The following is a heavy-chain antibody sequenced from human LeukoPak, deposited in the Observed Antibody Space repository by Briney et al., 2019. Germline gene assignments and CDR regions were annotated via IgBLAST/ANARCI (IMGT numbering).Heavy chain of an antibody. V-gene: IGHV1-2*06. J-gene: IGHJ4*02. CDR3: ARFLSYSSSWSSDY. Sequence: ASVKVSCKASGYTFTGYYMHWVRQAPGQGLEWMGRINPNSGGTNYAQKFQGRVTMTRDTSISTAYMELSRLRSDDTAVYYCARFLSYSSSWSSDYWGQGTLVTVSS. CDR1: GYTFTGYY. D-gene: IGHD6-13*01. CDR2: INPNSGGT.